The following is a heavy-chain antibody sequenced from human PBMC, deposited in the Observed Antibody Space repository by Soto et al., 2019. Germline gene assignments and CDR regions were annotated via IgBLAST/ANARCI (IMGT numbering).Heavy chain of an antibody. CDR3: AGPGFCSGGSCPLNYYYYYGMDV. Sequence: QVQLVQSGAEVKKPGSSVKVSCKASGGTFSSYAISWVRQAPGQGLEWMGGIIPIFGTADYAQKFQGRVTITADESTSTAYMVLSSLRSEDTAVYYCAGPGFCSGGSCPLNYYYYYGMDVWGQGTTVTVSS. J-gene: IGHJ6*02. CDR1: GGTFSSYA. V-gene: IGHV1-69*12. D-gene: IGHD2-15*01. CDR2: IIPIFGTA.